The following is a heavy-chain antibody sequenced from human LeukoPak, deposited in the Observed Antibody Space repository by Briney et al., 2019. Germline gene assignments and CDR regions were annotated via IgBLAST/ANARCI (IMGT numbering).Heavy chain of an antibody. V-gene: IGHV3-23*01. CDR1: GFTFSSYA. D-gene: IGHD3-22*01. CDR3: ARVYYYDSSGHYTGLDY. Sequence: GGSLRLSCAASGFTFSSYAMSWVRQAPGKGLEWVSGISGSGDSTYYADSVKGRFTISRDNSKNTLYLQMNSLRAEDTAVYYCARVYYYDSSGHYTGLDYWGQGTLVTVSS. J-gene: IGHJ4*02. CDR2: ISGSGDST.